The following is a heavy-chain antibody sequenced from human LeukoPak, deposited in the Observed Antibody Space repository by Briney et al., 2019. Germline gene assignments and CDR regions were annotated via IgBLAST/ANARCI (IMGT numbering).Heavy chain of an antibody. CDR3: ARDGGDCSGDSCYVDY. D-gene: IGHD2-15*01. V-gene: IGHV3-20*04. CDR2: IKWNGGST. J-gene: IGHJ4*02. CDR1: GFTFDDYG. Sequence: GGSLRLSCAASGFTFDDYGMSWVRHAPGKGLEWVSSIKWNGGSTGYADSVKGRFIISRDDAKNSLYLQMNSLRAEETALYYCARDGGDCSGDSCYVDYWGQGTLVTVSS.